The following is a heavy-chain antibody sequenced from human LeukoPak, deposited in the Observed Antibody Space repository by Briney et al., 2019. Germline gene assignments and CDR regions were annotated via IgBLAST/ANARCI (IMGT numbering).Heavy chain of an antibody. J-gene: IGHJ4*02. Sequence: PGGSLRLSCAASGFTFSSYSMNWVRQAPGKGLEWVSAISSSSSYIYYADSVKGRFTISRDNAKNSLYLQMNSRRAEDTAVYYCASGDSSGYYYVDWGQGTLVTVSS. CDR1: GFTFSSYS. D-gene: IGHD3-22*01. CDR3: ASGDSSGYYYVD. V-gene: IGHV3-21*01. CDR2: ISSSSSYI.